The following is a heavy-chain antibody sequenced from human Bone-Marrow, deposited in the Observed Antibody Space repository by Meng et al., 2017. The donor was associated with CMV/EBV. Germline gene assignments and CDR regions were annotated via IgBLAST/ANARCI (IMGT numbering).Heavy chain of an antibody. D-gene: IGHD1-26*01. CDR1: GFTFSSYG. Sequence: LSLTCAASGFTFSSYGMSWVRQAPGKGLEWVSGISGGGISTYYADSVKGRFTISRDNSKNTLYLQMSSLRDEDTAVYYCAKESQYSGSPVDYWGQGTLVTVSS. J-gene: IGHJ4*02. CDR2: ISGGGIST. CDR3: AKESQYSGSPVDY. V-gene: IGHV3-23*01.